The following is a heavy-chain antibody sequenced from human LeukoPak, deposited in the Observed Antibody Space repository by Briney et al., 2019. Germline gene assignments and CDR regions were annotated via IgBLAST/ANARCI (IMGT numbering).Heavy chain of an antibody. Sequence: GSLXLSXAXSGFTFXSYSMNWVRQAPGKGLEWVSSISSSSSYIYYADSVKGRFTISRDNAKNSLYLQMNSLRAEDTAVYYCARAWSSSSSLDYWGQGTLVTVSS. CDR1: GFTFXSYS. J-gene: IGHJ4*02. CDR2: ISSSSSYI. D-gene: IGHD6-13*01. CDR3: ARAWSSSSSLDY. V-gene: IGHV3-21*01.